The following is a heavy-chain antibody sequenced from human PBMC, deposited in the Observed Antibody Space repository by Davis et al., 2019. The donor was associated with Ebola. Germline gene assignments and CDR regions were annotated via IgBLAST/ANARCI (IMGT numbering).Heavy chain of an antibody. Sequence: ASAMVPCKASGYTFTTYGISWVRQAPGQGLEWMGWISAYNGNTNYAQKLQGRVTITTDTSTSTAYMELRSLRSDDTAVYYCARDSGGSLFDYWGQGTLVTVSS. CDR2: ISAYNGNT. CDR1: GYTFTTYG. V-gene: IGHV1-18*01. CDR3: ARDSGGSLFDY. J-gene: IGHJ4*02. D-gene: IGHD2-15*01.